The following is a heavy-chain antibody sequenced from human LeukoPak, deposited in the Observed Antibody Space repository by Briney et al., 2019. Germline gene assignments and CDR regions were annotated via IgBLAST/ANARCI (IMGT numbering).Heavy chain of an antibody. CDR2: IYYSGST. CDR1: GGSISSSSYY. CDR3: ARTRLHDLWSGPPTGASWFDP. D-gene: IGHD3-3*01. V-gene: IGHV4-39*01. J-gene: IGHJ5*02. Sequence: PSETLSLTCTVSGGSISSSSYYWGWIRQPPGKGLEWIGSIYYSGSTYYNPSLKSRVTISVDTSKNQFSLKLSSVTAADTAVYYCARTRLHDLWSGPPTGASWFDPWDQGTLVTVSS.